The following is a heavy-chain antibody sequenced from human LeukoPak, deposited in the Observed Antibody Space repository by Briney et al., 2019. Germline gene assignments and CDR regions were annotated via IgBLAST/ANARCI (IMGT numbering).Heavy chain of an antibody. J-gene: IGHJ5*02. V-gene: IGHV1-18*01. CDR3: ARDHLPTYYYGSGSYPNNWFDP. Sequence: SVKVSCKASGYTFTSYDINWVRQATGQGLEWMGWISAYNGNTNYAQKLQGRVTMTTDTSTSTAYMELRSLRSDDTAVYYCARDHLPTYYYGSGSYPNNWFDPWGQGTLVTVSS. CDR2: ISAYNGNT. CDR1: GYTFTSYD. D-gene: IGHD3-10*01.